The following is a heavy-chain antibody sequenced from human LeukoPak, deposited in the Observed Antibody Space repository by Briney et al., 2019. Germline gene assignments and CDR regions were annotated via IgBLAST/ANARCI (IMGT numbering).Heavy chain of an antibody. J-gene: IGHJ5*02. V-gene: IGHV4-39*01. CDR2: IYYSGST. CDR3: ARPVPSRLGWFDP. D-gene: IGHD1-1*01. CDR1: GGSISSSPYY. Sequence: PSETLSLTCTVSGGSISSSPYYWGWIRQPPGKGLEGFGTIYYSGSTYYNPSLKSRVTISVDTSKNQFSLKLTSVTAADTAVYYCARPVPSRLGWFDPWGQGTLVTVSS.